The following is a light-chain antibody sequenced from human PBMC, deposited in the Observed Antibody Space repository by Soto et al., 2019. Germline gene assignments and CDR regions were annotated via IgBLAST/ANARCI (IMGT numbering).Light chain of an antibody. CDR1: QSLVHSDGIAY. J-gene: IGKJ5*01. CDR2: KVS. V-gene: IGKV2-30*02. Sequence: DVVMTQSPLSLPVTLGQPASISCRPNQSLVHSDGIAYFSWFQQMPGRSPRRLIYKVSNRDSGVPARFSGSRSGTDYALKISRVEAEDVGLYYYVQGKHSPITFGQGTRLEIK. CDR3: VQGKHSPIT.